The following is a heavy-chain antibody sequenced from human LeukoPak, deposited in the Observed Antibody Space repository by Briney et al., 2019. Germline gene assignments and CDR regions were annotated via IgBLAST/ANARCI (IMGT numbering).Heavy chain of an antibody. D-gene: IGHD3-10*01. CDR1: GGTFSSYA. V-gene: IGHV1-69*01. J-gene: IGHJ6*03. CDR3: ARGEKYYYGSTRYYYYMDV. Sequence: SVKVSCKASGGTFSSYAISWVRHAPGQGLEWMGGIIPIFGTANYAQKFQGRVTITADESTSTAYMELSSLRSEDTAVYYCARGEKYYYGSTRYYYYMDVWGKGTTVTVSS. CDR2: IIPIFGTA.